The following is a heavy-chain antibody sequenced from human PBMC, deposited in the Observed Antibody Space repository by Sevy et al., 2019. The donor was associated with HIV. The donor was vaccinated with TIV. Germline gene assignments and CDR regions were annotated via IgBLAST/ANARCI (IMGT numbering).Heavy chain of an antibody. D-gene: IGHD6-13*01. CDR1: GFTFDDSA. J-gene: IGHJ4*02. Sequence: GGSLRLSCTTSGFTFDDSAMSWFRQAPGKGLEWVGRIKGKIYDGTIDYAAPVKGRFTISRDDSKNTLYLQMNSLKTEDTAVYYCTTDSWSQEDYYDYWGQGTLVTVSS. CDR2: IKGKIYDGTI. CDR3: TTDSWSQEDYYDY. V-gene: IGHV3-15*01.